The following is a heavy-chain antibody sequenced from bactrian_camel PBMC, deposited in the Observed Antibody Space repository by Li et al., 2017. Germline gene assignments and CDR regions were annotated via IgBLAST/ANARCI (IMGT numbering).Heavy chain of an antibody. CDR1: GFATSSYS. D-gene: IGHD8*01. V-gene: IGHV3S25*01. Sequence: LVESGGGSVQPGGSLRLSSAASGFATSSYSMYWVRQAPGKGLEWVSDINSSGRTTYYADSVKGRITVSRDSAENTAYLRINSPKIEDTALYYCAAAYCSGGECDPFIYWGQGTQVTVS. CDR3: AAAYCSGGECDPFIY. CDR2: INSSGRTT. J-gene: IGHJ4*01.